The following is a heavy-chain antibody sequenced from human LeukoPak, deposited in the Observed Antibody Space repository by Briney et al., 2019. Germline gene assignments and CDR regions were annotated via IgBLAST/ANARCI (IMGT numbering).Heavy chain of an antibody. CDR2: ISYDGSNK. Sequence: GGSLRLSCAASGFTFDDYAMHWVRQAPGKGLEWVAVISYDGSNKYYADSVKGRFTISRDNSKNTLYLQMNSLRAEDTAVYYCARDRKSYFDYWGQGTLVTVSS. CDR1: GFTFDDYA. V-gene: IGHV3-30-3*01. CDR3: ARDRKSYFDY. J-gene: IGHJ4*02.